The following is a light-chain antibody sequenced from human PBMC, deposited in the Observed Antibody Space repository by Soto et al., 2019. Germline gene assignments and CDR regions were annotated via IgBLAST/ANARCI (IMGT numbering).Light chain of an antibody. Sequence: QSALTQPASVSGSPGQSITISCTGTNSDVGDYNYVSWYQQHPGKAPKLMIYEVNNRPSGVSTRFSGSKSGNTASLTISGRHAEDEADYYCSSYTSSNTLYVVFGGGTKLTVL. CDR2: EVN. CDR1: NSDVGDYNY. V-gene: IGLV2-14*01. CDR3: SSYTSSNTLYVV. J-gene: IGLJ2*01.